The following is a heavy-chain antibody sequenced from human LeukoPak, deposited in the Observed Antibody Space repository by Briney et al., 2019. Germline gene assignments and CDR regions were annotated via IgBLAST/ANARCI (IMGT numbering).Heavy chain of an antibody. Sequence: GASVKVSCKASGYTFTSYGISWVRQAPGQGLEWMGWISAYNGNTNYAQKLQGRVTMTTDTSTSTAYMELRSLRSDDTAVYYCARGRRYCSGTSCYNWFDPWGQGTLVTVSS. V-gene: IGHV1-18*01. CDR1: GYTFTSYG. CDR2: ISAYNGNT. CDR3: ARGRRYCSGTSCYNWFDP. D-gene: IGHD2-2*01. J-gene: IGHJ5*02.